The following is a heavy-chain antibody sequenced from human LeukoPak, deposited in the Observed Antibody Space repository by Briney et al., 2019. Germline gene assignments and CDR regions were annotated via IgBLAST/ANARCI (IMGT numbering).Heavy chain of an antibody. CDR2: IYHSGST. Sequence: SETLSLTCTVSGYSISSGYYWGWIRQPPGKGLEWIGSIYHSGSTYYNPSLKSRVTISVDTSKNQFSLKLSSVTAADTAVYYCARRCSGGSCYYDAFDIWGQGTMVTVSS. V-gene: IGHV4-38-2*02. D-gene: IGHD2-15*01. J-gene: IGHJ3*02. CDR1: GYSISSGYY. CDR3: ARRCSGGSCYYDAFDI.